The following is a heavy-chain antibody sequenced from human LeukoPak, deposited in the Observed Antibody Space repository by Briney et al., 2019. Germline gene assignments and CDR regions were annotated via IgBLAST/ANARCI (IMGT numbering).Heavy chain of an antibody. CDR3: AKDFDSSGYYGGFDY. D-gene: IGHD3-22*01. CDR2: IRYDGSNK. J-gene: IGHJ4*02. CDR1: GFTFSSYS. Sequence: GGSLRLSCAASGFTFSSYSMNWVRQAPGKGLEWVAFIRYDGSNKYYADSVKGRFTISRDNSKNTLYLQMNSLRAEDTAVYYCAKDFDSSGYYGGFDYWGQGTLVTVSS. V-gene: IGHV3-30*02.